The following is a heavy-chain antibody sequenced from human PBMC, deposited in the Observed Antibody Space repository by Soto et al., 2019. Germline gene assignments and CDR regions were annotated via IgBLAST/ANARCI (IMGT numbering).Heavy chain of an antibody. J-gene: IGHJ3*02. CDR1: GFTFSDYW. V-gene: IGHV3-74*01. CDR2: ISPDGTIP. D-gene: IGHD3-10*01. Sequence: EVQLVESGGGLVQPGGSLRLSCAVSGFTFSDYWMHWVRQAPGMGLVWVSTISPDGTIPDYADSMKGRLAISRDNAKSTLFLQINSLRPEDTAVYYCARFRGDAFDIWGQGTMVNASS. CDR3: ARFRGDAFDI.